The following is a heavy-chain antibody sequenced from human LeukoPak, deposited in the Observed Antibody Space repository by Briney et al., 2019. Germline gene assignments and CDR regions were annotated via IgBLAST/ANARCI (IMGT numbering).Heavy chain of an antibody. CDR3: ARGLVGATPFDY. D-gene: IGHD1-26*01. V-gene: IGHV3-33*01. CDR2: IRYDGSNK. Sequence: GGSLRLSCAASGFTFSSYGMHWVRQAPGKGLEWVAVIRYDGSNKYYADSVKGRFTISRDNSKNTLYLQMNSLRAEDTAVYYCARGLVGATPFDYWGQGTLVTVSS. CDR1: GFTFSSYG. J-gene: IGHJ4*02.